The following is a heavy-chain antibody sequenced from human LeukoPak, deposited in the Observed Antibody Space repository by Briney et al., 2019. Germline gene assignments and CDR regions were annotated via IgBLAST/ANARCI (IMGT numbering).Heavy chain of an antibody. CDR1: GFTLSSYS. J-gene: IGHJ4*02. D-gene: IGHD2-21*01. Sequence: GGSLRLSCAASGFTLSSYSMNWVRQAPGKGLEWVSYISSSSTTIYYADSVKGRFTISRDNAKNSLYLQLNSLRAEDTAVYYCARSVINPWGLFDYWGQGTLVTVSS. V-gene: IGHV3-48*04. CDR2: ISSSSTTI. CDR3: ARSVINPWGLFDY.